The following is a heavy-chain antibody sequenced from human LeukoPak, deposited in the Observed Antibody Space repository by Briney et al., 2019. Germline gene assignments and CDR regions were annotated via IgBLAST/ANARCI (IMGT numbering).Heavy chain of an antibody. CDR2: IRSKANSYAT. CDR1: GFTFSGSA. D-gene: IGHD4-11*01. CDR3: TSRRTDYSNTIIDY. Sequence: GGSLRPSCAASGFTFSGSAMHWVRQASGKGLEWVGRIRSKANSYATAYDASVKGRFTISRDDSKNTAYLQMNSLKTEDTAVYYCTSRRTDYSNTIIDYWGQGTLVTVSS. J-gene: IGHJ4*02. V-gene: IGHV3-73*01.